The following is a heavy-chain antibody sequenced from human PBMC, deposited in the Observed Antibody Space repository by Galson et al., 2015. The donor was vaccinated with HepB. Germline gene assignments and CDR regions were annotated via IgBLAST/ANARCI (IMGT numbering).Heavy chain of an antibody. D-gene: IGHD2-15*01. Sequence: SLRLSCAASGFTFSSYGMHWVRQAPGKGLEWVAVISYDGSNKYYADSVKGRFTISRDNSKNTLYLQMNSLRAEDTAVYYCAKDRSRWWLSEYHDYWGQGTLVTVSS. CDR1: GFTFSSYG. J-gene: IGHJ4*02. V-gene: IGHV3-30*18. CDR2: ISYDGSNK. CDR3: AKDRSRWWLSEYHDY.